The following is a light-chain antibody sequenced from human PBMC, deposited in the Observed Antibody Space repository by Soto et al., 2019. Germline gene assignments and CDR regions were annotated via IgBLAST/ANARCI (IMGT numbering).Light chain of an antibody. CDR2: AAS. V-gene: IGKV1-17*01. CDR1: QGIRNA. J-gene: IGKJ4*01. Sequence: DIQMSQSPSSLSASVGDRVTITCRASQGIRNALAWYQQKPGEAPKRLIYAASSLQSGVPSRFSGSGSGTEFTLTISSLQPEDFATYYCQQLNSYPLTFAGGTKVAIK. CDR3: QQLNSYPLT.